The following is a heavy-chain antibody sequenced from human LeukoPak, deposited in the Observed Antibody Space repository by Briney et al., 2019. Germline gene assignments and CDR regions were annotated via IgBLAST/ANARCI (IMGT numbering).Heavy chain of an antibody. CDR1: GFTFSNYW. J-gene: IGHJ4*02. CDR3: ARSRIDY. V-gene: IGHV3-7*04. CDR2: IKQDGSEK. Sequence: GGSLRLSCAASGFTFSNYWMSWVRQAPGKGLEWVANIKQDGSEKYCVDPVKGRFTISRDNAKSSLYLQMNTLRAEDTAVYYCARSRIDYWGQGTLVTVSS.